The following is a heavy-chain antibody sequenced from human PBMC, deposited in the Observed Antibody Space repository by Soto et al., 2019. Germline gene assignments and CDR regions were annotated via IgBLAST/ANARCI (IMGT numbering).Heavy chain of an antibody. CDR1: GFTFDDYA. D-gene: IGHD6-19*01. V-gene: IGHV3-9*01. J-gene: IGHJ4*02. CDR3: VTAGIAVAGTPKKNIDY. Sequence: GGSLRLSCAASGFTFDDYAMHWVRQAPGKGLEWVSGISWNSGSIGYADSVKGRFTISRDNAKNSLYLQMNSLRAEDTALYYCVTAGIAVAGTPKKNIDYWGQGTLVTVSS. CDR2: ISWNSGSI.